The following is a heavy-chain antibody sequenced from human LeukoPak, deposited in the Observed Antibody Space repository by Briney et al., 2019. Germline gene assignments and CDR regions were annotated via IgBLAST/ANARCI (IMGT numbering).Heavy chain of an antibody. CDR3: AKEGDNSGPFDY. J-gene: IGHJ4*02. V-gene: IGHV3-53*01. CDR1: GFTVSSND. CDR2: LYGGGNT. D-gene: IGHD7-27*01. Sequence: QPGGSLRLSCAASGFTVSSNDMSWVRQAPGKGLEWVSILYGGGNTYYADSVKGRFTISRDNSKNTLYPQMNSLRAEDTAMYYCAKEGDNSGPFDYWGQGTLVTVSS.